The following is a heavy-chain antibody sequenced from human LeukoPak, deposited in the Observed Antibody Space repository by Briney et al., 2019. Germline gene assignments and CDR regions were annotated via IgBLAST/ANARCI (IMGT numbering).Heavy chain of an antibody. V-gene: IGHV3-53*04. J-gene: IGHJ3*02. CDR2: IYSAGST. CDR1: EFTVSSNY. CDR3: ARHIGFDAFDI. Sequence: GGSLGLSCAASEFTVSSNYMSWVRKAPGKGLEWVSLIYSAGSTYYADSVKGRFTISRHNSRNTLYLQMNSLRAEDTAVYYCARHIGFDAFDIWGQGTMVTVSS.